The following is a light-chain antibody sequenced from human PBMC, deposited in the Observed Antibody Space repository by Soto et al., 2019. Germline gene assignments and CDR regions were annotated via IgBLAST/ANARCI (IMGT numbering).Light chain of an antibody. CDR3: GSCTSITTHV. CDR2: DVS. V-gene: IGLV2-14*01. J-gene: IGLJ1*01. Sequence: QSALTQPASVSGSPGQSITISCTGTSSDVGAYNYVSWYQQHPGKAPKVMIYDVSNRPSGVSNRFSGSKSGNTASLTISGLQAEDEADYYCGSCTSITTHVFGTGTKVTVL. CDR1: SSDVGAYNY.